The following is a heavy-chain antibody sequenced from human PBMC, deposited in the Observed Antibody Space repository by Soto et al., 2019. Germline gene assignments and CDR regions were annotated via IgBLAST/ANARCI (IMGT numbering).Heavy chain of an antibody. V-gene: IGHV1-69*13. Sequence: SVKVSCKASGGTIGSYAICWVRQAPGQGLEWMGGIIPIPGTANYAQKFQGRVTIAADESTSTAYMELSSLRSEDTAVYYCARSQGSSTSLEIYYYYYYGMDVWGQGTTVTVSS. D-gene: IGHD2-2*01. CDR2: IIPIPGTA. J-gene: IGHJ6*02. CDR1: GGTIGSYA. CDR3: ARSQGSSTSLEIYYYYYYGMDV.